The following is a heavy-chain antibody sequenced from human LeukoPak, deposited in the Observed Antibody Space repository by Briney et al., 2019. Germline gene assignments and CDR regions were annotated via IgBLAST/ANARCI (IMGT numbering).Heavy chain of an antibody. V-gene: IGHV3-23*01. CDR3: ARDLVDYNTLPPLFQH. CDR1: GFTFSSYA. J-gene: IGHJ1*01. Sequence: PGGSLRLSCAASGFTFSSYAMSWVRQAPGKGLEWVSTISGSGDNTFYADSVKGRFTISRDNSKNTLYLQLNSLRAEDTALYYCARDLVDYNTLPPLFQHWGQGTLAAVSS. D-gene: IGHD4-11*01. CDR2: ISGSGDNT.